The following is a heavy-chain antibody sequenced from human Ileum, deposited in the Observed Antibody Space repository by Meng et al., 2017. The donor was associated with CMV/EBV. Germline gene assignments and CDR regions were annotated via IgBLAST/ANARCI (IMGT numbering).Heavy chain of an antibody. CDR1: GYTFTGYY. J-gene: IGHJ4*02. V-gene: IGHV1-2*02. CDR3: ARVGEYGSGSYLSY. Sequence: ASVKVSCKASGYTFTGYYMHWVRQAPGQGLEWMGWINPNSGGTNYAQKFQGRVTMTRDTSISISYMELSRLRSDDTALYFCARVGEYGSGSYLSYWGQGTLVTVSS. D-gene: IGHD3-10*01. CDR2: INPNSGGT.